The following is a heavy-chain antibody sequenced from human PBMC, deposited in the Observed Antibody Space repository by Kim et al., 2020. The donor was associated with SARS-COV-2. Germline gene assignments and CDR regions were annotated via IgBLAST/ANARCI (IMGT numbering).Heavy chain of an antibody. D-gene: IGHD6-13*01. CDR1: GFTFSSYP. CDR2: ISTGGSTT. V-gene: IGHV3-23*01. CDR3: AKPLYSTPDDAFDI. J-gene: IGHJ3*02. Sequence: GGSLRLSCAASGFTFSSYPMSWVRQAPGKGLEWVSGISTGGSTTNYADSVKGRFTVSRHNSQNTLYLQMNSLTADDTAVYYCAKPLYSTPDDAFDIWGQGTMATVSA.